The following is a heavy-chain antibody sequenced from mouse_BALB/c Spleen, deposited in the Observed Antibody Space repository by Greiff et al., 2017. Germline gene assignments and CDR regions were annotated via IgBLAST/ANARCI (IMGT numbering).Heavy chain of an antibody. CDR2: IDPENGNT. CDR3: ARSGLAYAMDY. V-gene: IGHV14-1*02. D-gene: IGHD3-1*01. J-gene: IGHJ4*01. CDR1: GFNIKDYY. Sequence: VQLKESGAELVRPGALVKLSCKASGFNIKDYYMHWVKQRPEQGLEWIGWIDPENGNTIYDPKFQGKASITADTSSNTAYLQLSSLTSEDTAVYYCARSGLAYAMDYWGQGTSVTVSS.